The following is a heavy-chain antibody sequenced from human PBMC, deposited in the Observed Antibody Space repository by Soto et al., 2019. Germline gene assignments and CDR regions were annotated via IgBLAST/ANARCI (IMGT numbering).Heavy chain of an antibody. Sequence: QVQLQESGSGLVKPSDTLSLTCAVSGYSISSSNWWGWIRQPPGKGLEWIGYNYYSGTTDYNPSLKSRVAMSVDTSKNQFSLKLTSVTAVDTAVYYCARREIQGPIDYWGQGTLVTVSS. J-gene: IGHJ4*02. CDR1: GYSISSSNW. V-gene: IGHV4-28*01. CDR2: NYYSGTT. CDR3: ARREIQGPIDY. D-gene: IGHD1-26*01.